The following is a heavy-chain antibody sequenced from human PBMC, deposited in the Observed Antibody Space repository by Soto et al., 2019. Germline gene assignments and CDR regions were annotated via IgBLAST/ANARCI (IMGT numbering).Heavy chain of an antibody. Sequence: ASVKVSCKASGYTFTSYYMHWVRQAPGQGLEWMGIINPSGGSTSYAQKFQGRDNMTRDTSTSTVYMELSSLRSEDTAVYYCAREEMVRGVIIMSYYYYYGMDVWGQGTTVTVSS. J-gene: IGHJ6*02. CDR1: GYTFTSYY. D-gene: IGHD3-10*01. V-gene: IGHV1-46*01. CDR3: AREEMVRGVIIMSYYYYYGMDV. CDR2: INPSGGST.